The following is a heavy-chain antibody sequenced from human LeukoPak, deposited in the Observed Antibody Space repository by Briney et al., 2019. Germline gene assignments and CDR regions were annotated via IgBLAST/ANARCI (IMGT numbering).Heavy chain of an antibody. CDR2: IIPIFGTA. V-gene: IGHV1-69*13. J-gene: IGHJ4*02. D-gene: IGHD2-15*01. CDR1: GGTFSSYA. CDR3: ARDCSGGSCSENHFDY. Sequence: SVKVSCKASGGTFSSYAISWVRQAPGQGLEWMGGIIPIFGTANYAQKFQGRVTITADESTSPAYMELSSLRSEDTAVYYCARDCSGGSCSENHFDYWGQGTLVTVSS.